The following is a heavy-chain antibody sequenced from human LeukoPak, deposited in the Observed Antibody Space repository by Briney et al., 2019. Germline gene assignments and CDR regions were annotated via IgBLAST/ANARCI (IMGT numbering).Heavy chain of an antibody. CDR2: IYYSGST. CDR1: GGSISSYY. V-gene: IGHV4-59*01. D-gene: IGHD3-9*01. J-gene: IGHJ6*02. Sequence: SETLSLTCTVSGGSISSYYWGWIRQPPGKGLEWIGYIYYSGSTNYNPSLKSRVTISVDTSKNQFSLKLSSVTAADTAVYYCARVAPAPSRYFDWLLGYYYYGMDVWGQGTTVTVSS. CDR3: ARVAPAPSRYFDWLLGYYYYGMDV.